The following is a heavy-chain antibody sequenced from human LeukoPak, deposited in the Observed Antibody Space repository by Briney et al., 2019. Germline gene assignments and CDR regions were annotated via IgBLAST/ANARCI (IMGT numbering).Heavy chain of an antibody. CDR2: INPNSGDT. D-gene: IGHD3-9*01. J-gene: IGHJ4*02. CDR3: ALLTYDILTGYYKDFDY. V-gene: IGHV1-2*02. CDR1: GYTFIDYF. Sequence: ALVKVSCKAFGYTFIDYFMHWVRQAPGQGLEWMGWINPNSGDTKFAQKFQGRVTMTRDTSISTAYMELNRLRTDDTAVYYCALLTYDILTGYYKDFDYWGQGTLVTVSS.